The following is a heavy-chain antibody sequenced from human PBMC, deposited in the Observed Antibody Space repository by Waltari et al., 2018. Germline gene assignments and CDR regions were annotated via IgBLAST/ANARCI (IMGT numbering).Heavy chain of an antibody. D-gene: IGHD3-22*01. CDR2: IYTSGST. J-gene: IGHJ4*02. Sequence: QVQLQESGPGLVKPSETLSLTCTVSGGSISSYYWSWIRQPAGKGLEWIGRIYTSGSTNYNPSLKGRVTMSVDTSKNQFSLKLSSVTAADTAVYYCARDSTYDSSGLFDYWGQGTLVTVSS. CDR1: GGSISSYY. V-gene: IGHV4-4*07. CDR3: ARDSTYDSSGLFDY.